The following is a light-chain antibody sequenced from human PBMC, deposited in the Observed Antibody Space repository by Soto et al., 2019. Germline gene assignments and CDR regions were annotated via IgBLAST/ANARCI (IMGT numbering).Light chain of an antibody. CDR3: QQRSNWPIT. CDR1: QSVSSY. CDR2: DAS. V-gene: IGKV3-11*01. Sequence: IVLTQPPATLSLSPGERATLSCRASQSVSSYLAWYQQKPGQAPRLLIYDASNRATGIPARFSGSGSGTDFTLTISSLEPEDFAVYYCQQRSNWPITFGQGTRLEI. J-gene: IGKJ5*01.